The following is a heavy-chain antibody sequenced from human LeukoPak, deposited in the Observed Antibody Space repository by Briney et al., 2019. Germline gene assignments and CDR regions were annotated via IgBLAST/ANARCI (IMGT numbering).Heavy chain of an antibody. D-gene: IGHD3-3*01. Sequence: PGGSLRLSCAASGFTFSSYAMHWVRQAPGKGLEYVSAISSNGGSTYYANSVKGRFTISRDHSKNTLYLQMGSLRAEDMAVYYCARMYYDFWSGIRGDYYHYMDVWGKGTTVTVSS. CDR2: ISSNGGST. V-gene: IGHV3-64*01. J-gene: IGHJ6*03. CDR1: GFTFSSYA. CDR3: ARMYYDFWSGIRGDYYHYMDV.